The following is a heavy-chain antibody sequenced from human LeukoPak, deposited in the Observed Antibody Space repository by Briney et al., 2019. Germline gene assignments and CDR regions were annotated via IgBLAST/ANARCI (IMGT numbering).Heavy chain of an antibody. D-gene: IGHD4-17*01. Sequence: ASVKVSCKASGYSFTVYYMHWVRQAPGQGLEWMGWINPNSGGTNYAQKSLGRVTMTRDTSISTAYMELSRLRSDDTAVYYCASLYGDYVASDYWGQGTLVTVSS. CDR3: ASLYGDYVASDY. J-gene: IGHJ4*02. CDR1: GYSFTVYY. V-gene: IGHV1-2*02. CDR2: INPNSGGT.